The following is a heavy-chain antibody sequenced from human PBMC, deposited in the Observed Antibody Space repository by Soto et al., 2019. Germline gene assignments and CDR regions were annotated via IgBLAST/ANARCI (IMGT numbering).Heavy chain of an antibody. Sequence: QVQLVESGGGLVKPGVSLRLSCAASGCTFSDYYMSWIRQAPGKGLEWISSISSSAGTIYYGDSVKGRFTMSRDNAKNSLFLQVNSLRAEDTAVYYCARDRLANVWGQGTTVTVSS. CDR1: GCTFSDYY. CDR3: ARDRLANV. CDR2: ISSSAGTI. D-gene: IGHD6-19*01. J-gene: IGHJ6*02. V-gene: IGHV3-11*01.